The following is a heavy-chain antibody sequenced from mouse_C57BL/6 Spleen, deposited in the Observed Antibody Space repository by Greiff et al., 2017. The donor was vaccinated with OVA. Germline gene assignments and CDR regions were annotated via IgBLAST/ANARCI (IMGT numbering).Heavy chain of an antibody. CDR2: ISSGSSTI. CDR1: GFTFSDYG. CDR3: ARPPVVARYFDV. Sequence: EVKLMESGGGLVKPGGSLKLSCAASGFTFSDYGMHWVRQAPEKGLEWVAYISSGSSTIYYADTVKGRFTISRDNAKNTLFLQMTSLRSEDTAMYYCARPPVVARYFDVWGTGTTVTVSS. D-gene: IGHD1-1*01. J-gene: IGHJ1*03. V-gene: IGHV5-17*01.